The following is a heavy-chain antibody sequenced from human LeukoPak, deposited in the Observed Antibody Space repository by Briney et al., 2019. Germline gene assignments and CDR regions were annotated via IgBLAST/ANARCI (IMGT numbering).Heavy chain of an antibody. D-gene: IGHD1-14*01. CDR2: IRYDGSNK. CDR1: GFTFSSYG. V-gene: IGHV3-30*02. Sequence: GGSLRLSCVASGFTFSSYGMHWVRQAPGKGLEWVAFIRYDGSNKYYADSVKGRFTISRDNAKNSLYLQMNSLRAEDTAVYYCAGTPVTYYYYYYGMDVWGQGTTVTVSS. J-gene: IGHJ6*02. CDR3: AGTPVTYYYYYYGMDV.